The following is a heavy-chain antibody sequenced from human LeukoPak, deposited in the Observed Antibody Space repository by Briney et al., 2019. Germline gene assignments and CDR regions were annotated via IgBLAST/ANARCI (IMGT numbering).Heavy chain of an antibody. CDR1: GFTFSSYA. CDR2: ISYDGSNK. J-gene: IGHJ3*02. D-gene: IGHD3-22*01. CDR3: ATGLRSGYYNDASDI. V-gene: IGHV3-30*01. Sequence: GGSLRLSCAASGFTFSSYAMHWVRQAPGKGLEWVAVISYDGSNKYYADSVKGRFTISRDNSKNTLYLQMNSLRAEDTAVYYCATGLRSGYYNDASDIWGQGTMVTVSS.